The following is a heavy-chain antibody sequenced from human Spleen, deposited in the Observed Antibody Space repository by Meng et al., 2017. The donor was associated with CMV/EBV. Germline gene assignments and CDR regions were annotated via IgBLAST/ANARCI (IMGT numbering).Heavy chain of an antibody. Sequence: GGSLRLSCAASGFTFSSYGMHWVRQAPGKGLEWVAFIRYDGSNKYYADSVKDRFTISRDNSKNTLYLQMNSLRAEDTAVYYCAKNSLFCSSTSCSGYYYYGMDVWGQGTTVTVSS. CDR2: IRYDGSNK. D-gene: IGHD2-2*01. V-gene: IGHV3-30*02. CDR1: GFTFSSYG. J-gene: IGHJ6*02. CDR3: AKNSLFCSSTSCSGYYYYGMDV.